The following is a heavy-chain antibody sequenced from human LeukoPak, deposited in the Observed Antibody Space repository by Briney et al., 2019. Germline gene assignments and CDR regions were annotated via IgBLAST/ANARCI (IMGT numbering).Heavy chain of an antibody. J-gene: IGHJ4*02. D-gene: IGHD1-26*01. CDR3: VRVLPYSGTQEYYFDS. Sequence: GVSLRLSCAASGFTFSSYSMNWVRQAPGKGLEWVSYISSSSRTINYADSAQGRFTISRDNAKNSLYLQMNSLRAEDTAVYYCVRVLPYSGTQEYYFDSWGQGTQVTVSS. CDR1: GFTFSSYS. V-gene: IGHV3-48*04. CDR2: ISSSSRTI.